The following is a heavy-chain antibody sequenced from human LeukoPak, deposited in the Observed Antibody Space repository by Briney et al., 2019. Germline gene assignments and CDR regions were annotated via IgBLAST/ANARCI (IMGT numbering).Heavy chain of an antibody. CDR2: IKQDGSEK. V-gene: IGHV3-7*01. Sequence: GGSLRLSCEASGFTFSDYWLSWVRQAPGKGLEWVANIKQDGSEKNYVDSVKGRSTNSRDNVKNSLYLQMNSLRAEDTAVYYCVRGTYALYWGQGTLVSVSS. D-gene: IGHD2-2*01. J-gene: IGHJ4*02. CDR1: GFTFSDYW. CDR3: VRGTYALY.